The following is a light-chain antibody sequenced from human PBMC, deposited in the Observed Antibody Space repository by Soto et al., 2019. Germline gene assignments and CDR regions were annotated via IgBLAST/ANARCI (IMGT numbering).Light chain of an antibody. J-gene: IGKJ1*01. V-gene: IGKV1-5*03. CDR2: KAS. CDR3: QPYNSYST. CDR1: QSISSW. Sequence: DIQMTQSPSTLSASVGDRVTITCRASQSISSWLAWYKQKPGKAPKLLIYKASSLESGVPSRFSVSGSGTKFTLTISSMQPDEFATDDCQPYNSYSTFGPLTKVYIK.